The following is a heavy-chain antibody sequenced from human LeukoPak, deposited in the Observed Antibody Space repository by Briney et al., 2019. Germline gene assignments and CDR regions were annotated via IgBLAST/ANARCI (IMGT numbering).Heavy chain of an antibody. V-gene: IGHV5-51*01. D-gene: IGHD3-22*01. CDR3: ARINYYDSSGYSLYYYYYYMDV. CDR1: GYSFTSYW. CDR2: IYPGDSDT. J-gene: IGHJ6*03. Sequence: GESLKISCKGSGYSFTSYWIGWVRQMPGKGLEWMGIIYPGDSDTRYSPSFQGQVTISADKSISTAYLQWSSLKASDTAMYYCARINYYDSSGYSLYYYYYYMDVWGKGTTVTVSS.